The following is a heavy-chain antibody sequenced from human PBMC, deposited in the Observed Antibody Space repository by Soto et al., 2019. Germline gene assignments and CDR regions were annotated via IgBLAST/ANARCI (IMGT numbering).Heavy chain of an antibody. J-gene: IGHJ6*03. Sequence: ASVKVSCKASGYTFTGYYMHWVRQAPGQGLEWMGWINPNSGGTNYAQKFQGWVTMTRDTSISTAYMELSRLRSDDTAVYYCARGGKWSESSMVRGNYYYYCMDVWGKGTTVTVSS. CDR1: GYTFTGYY. V-gene: IGHV1-2*04. CDR3: ARGGKWSESSMVRGNYYYYCMDV. D-gene: IGHD3-10*01. CDR2: INPNSGGT.